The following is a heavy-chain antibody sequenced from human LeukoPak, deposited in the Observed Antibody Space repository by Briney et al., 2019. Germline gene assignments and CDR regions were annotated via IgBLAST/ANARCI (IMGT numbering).Heavy chain of an antibody. V-gene: IGHV1-69*06. CDR3: ARDSSGYSYGYSSFDY. CDR1: GGTFSSYA. Sequence: SVKVSCKASGGTFSSYAISWVRQAPGQGLEWMGGIIPISGTANYAQKFQGRVTITADKSTSTAYMELSSLRSEDTAVYYCARDSSGYSYGYSSFDYWGQGTLVTVSS. CDR2: IIPISGTA. D-gene: IGHD5-18*01. J-gene: IGHJ4*02.